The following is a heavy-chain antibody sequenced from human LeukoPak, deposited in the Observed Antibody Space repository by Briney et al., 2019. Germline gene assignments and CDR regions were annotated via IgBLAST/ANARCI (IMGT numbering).Heavy chain of an antibody. Sequence: GGSLRLSCAASGFIVSNTYMSWVRQAPGKGLEWVSLIYSGGNTYYADSVKGRFTISRDNAKNSLYLQMNSLRAEDTAVYYCARDPAGVRYAFDIWGQGTMVTVSS. V-gene: IGHV3-53*01. D-gene: IGHD3-10*01. CDR1: GFIVSNTY. J-gene: IGHJ3*02. CDR3: ARDPAGVRYAFDI. CDR2: IYSGGNT.